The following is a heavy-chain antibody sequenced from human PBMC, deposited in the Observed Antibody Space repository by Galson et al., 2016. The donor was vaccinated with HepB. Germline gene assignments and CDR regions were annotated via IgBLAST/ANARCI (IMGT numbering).Heavy chain of an antibody. J-gene: IGHJ4*02. Sequence: SVKVSCKASGYTFASYGVTWVRQAPGQGLEWLGWINPYNGNTVYAQKLQGRVTMTTDTSTSTAYMEMRSLRSDDTATYYCARDHDVVQGLIGDHWGQGTLVTVSS. D-gene: IGHD3-10*01. CDR2: INPYNGNT. CDR3: ARDHDVVQGLIGDH. V-gene: IGHV1-18*01. CDR1: GYTFASYG.